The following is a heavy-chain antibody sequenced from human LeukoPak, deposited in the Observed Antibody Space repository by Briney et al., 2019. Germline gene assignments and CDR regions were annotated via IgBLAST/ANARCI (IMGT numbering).Heavy chain of an antibody. CDR2: ISASPYI. Sequence: PGGSLRLSCAGSGFTFNFYSMNWARQAPGKGLEWVSSISASPYIYYADSVKGRFTISRDDAKSSLYLQMNNLRAEDTAVYYCVRGGVSAQRKDAFDIWGQGTMVTVSS. D-gene: IGHD2/OR15-2a*01. CDR1: GFTFNFYS. V-gene: IGHV3-21*06. J-gene: IGHJ3*02. CDR3: VRGGVSAQRKDAFDI.